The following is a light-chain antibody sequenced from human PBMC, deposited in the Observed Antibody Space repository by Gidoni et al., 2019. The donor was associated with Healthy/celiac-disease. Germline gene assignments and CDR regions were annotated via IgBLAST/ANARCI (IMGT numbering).Light chain of an antibody. CDR2: DVS. V-gene: IGLV2-14*03. CDR3: SSYTSSSIYV. CDR1: SSDVGGYNY. Sequence: QSAQTQPASVSGSPGQSITISCTGTSSDVGGYNYVSWYQQHPGKAPKLMIYDVSNRPSGVSNRFSGSKSGSTASLTISGLQAEDEADYYCSSYTSSSIYVFGTGTKVTVL. J-gene: IGLJ1*01.